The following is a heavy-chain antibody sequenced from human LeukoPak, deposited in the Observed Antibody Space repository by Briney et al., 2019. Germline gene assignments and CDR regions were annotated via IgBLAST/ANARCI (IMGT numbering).Heavy chain of an antibody. Sequence: GGSLRLSCAASGFTFSSYAMHWVRQAPGKGLEYVSAISSNGGSTYYANSVKGRFTISRDNSKNTLYLQMNRLRAEDTAMYYCASGPDSGNYLGYSDYWGQGTLVTVSS. CDR2: ISSNGGST. V-gene: IGHV3-64*01. CDR1: GFTFSSYA. J-gene: IGHJ4*02. CDR3: ASGPDSGNYLGYSDY. D-gene: IGHD5-12*01.